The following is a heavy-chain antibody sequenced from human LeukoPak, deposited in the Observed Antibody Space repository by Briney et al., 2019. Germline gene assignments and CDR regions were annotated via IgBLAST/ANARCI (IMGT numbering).Heavy chain of an antibody. CDR1: GFTFGDYA. J-gene: IGHJ6*03. Sequence: GRSLRLSCTASGFTFGDYAMSWFRQAPGKGLEWVGFIRSKAYGGTTEYAASVKGRFTISRDDSKSIAYLQMNSLKTEDTAVYYCTRVIGYSSGWPSYYYYYYYMDVWGKGTTVTVSS. V-gene: IGHV3-49*03. CDR3: TRVIGYSSGWPSYYYYYYYMDV. CDR2: IRSKAYGGTT. D-gene: IGHD6-19*01.